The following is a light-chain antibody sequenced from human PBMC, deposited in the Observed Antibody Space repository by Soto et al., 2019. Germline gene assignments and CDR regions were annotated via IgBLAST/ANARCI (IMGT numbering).Light chain of an antibody. Sequence: QSPLTQPASVSESPGQSITISCAGTISDVGGYNHVSWYQQHADKAPKLLIHEVSNRPSGVSNRFSGSKSGNTASLTISGLQAEDVADYYCTSYTSISTYVFGTGTKVTVL. CDR2: EVS. J-gene: IGLJ1*01. CDR1: ISDVGGYNH. CDR3: TSYTSISTYV. V-gene: IGLV2-14*01.